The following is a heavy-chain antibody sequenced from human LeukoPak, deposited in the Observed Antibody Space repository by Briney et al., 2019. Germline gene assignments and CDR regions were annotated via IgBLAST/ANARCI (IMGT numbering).Heavy chain of an antibody. V-gene: IGHV3-23*01. Sequence: GGTLKLSCAASGFTFSSYGMSWVRQAPGKGLEWVSSISGSVGTIYYADSVKGRFTISRDNSKNTLYLQMNSLRAEDTAVYYCAKGDIVVDYWGQGTLVTVSS. CDR2: ISGSVGTI. CDR3: AKGDIVVDY. CDR1: GFTFSSYG. J-gene: IGHJ4*02. D-gene: IGHD2-15*01.